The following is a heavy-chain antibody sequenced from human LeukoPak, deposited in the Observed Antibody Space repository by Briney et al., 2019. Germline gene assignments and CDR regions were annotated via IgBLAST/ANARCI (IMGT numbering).Heavy chain of an antibody. CDR3: ARDRLAMIVDFDY. CDR1: GYTFTSHD. Sequence: ASVKVSCKASGYTFTSHDINWVRQATGQGLEWMGWISAYNGNTNYAQKLQGRVTMTTDTSTSTAYMELRSLRSDDTAVYYCARDRLAMIVDFDYWGQGTLVTVSS. J-gene: IGHJ4*02. V-gene: IGHV1-18*01. CDR2: ISAYNGNT. D-gene: IGHD3-22*01.